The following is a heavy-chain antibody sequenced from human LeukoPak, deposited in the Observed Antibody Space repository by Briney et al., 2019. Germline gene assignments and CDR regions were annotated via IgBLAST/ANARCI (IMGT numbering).Heavy chain of an antibody. CDR1: GGSISSYY. D-gene: IGHD6-6*01. V-gene: IGHV4-59*01. CDR3: ARGVEYSSSSGLGY. Sequence: PSETLSLTCTVSGGSISSYYWSWIRQPPGKGLEWIRYIYYSGSTNYNPPLKSRVTISVDTSKNQFSLKLSSVTAADTAVYYCARGVEYSSSSGLGYWGQGTLVTVSS. CDR2: IYYSGST. J-gene: IGHJ4*02.